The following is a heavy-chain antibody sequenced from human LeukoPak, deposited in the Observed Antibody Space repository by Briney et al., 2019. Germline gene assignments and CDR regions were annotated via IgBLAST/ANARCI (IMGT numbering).Heavy chain of an antibody. D-gene: IGHD3-9*01. CDR1: GFTFSSHA. CDR2: ISGSGGST. CDR3: ARDDPQADILTGSYLL. J-gene: IGHJ4*02. V-gene: IGHV3-23*01. Sequence: GGSLGLSCAASGFTFSSHAMSWVRQAPGKGLEWVSAISGSGGSTYYADSVKGRFTISRDNSKNTLYLQMNSLRAEDTAVYYCARDDPQADILTGSYLLWGQGTLVTVSS.